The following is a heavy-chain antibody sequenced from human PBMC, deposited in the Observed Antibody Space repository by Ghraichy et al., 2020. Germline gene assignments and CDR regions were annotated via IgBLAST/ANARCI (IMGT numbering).Heavy chain of an antibody. D-gene: IGHD3-22*01. CDR3: GRTGDSSGFWNSATRYFDL. V-gene: IGHV3-74*01. Sequence: GESLNISCAASGFTFSSYWMHWVRQVPGKGLMWVSLIKSDGYSTIYADSVKGRFSVSRDNAKSTLYLQMNSLRAEDTAVYYCGRTGDSSGFWNSATRYFDLWGRGTLVTVAS. J-gene: IGHJ2*01. CDR2: IKSDGYST. CDR1: GFTFSSYW.